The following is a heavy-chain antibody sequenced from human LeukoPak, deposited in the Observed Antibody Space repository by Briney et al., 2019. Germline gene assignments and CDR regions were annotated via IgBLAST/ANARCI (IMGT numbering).Heavy chain of an antibody. V-gene: IGHV3-11*04. CDR3: ARGEYYDSSGYYPPGDY. CDR2: ISSSSSTI. CDR1: GFTFSDYY. J-gene: IGHJ4*02. D-gene: IGHD3-22*01. Sequence: GGSLRLSCAASGFTFSDYYMSWIRQAPGKGLEWVSYISSSSSTIYYADSVKGRFTISRDNAKNSLYLQMNSLRAEDTAVYYCARGEYYDSSGYYPPGDYWGQGTLVTVSS.